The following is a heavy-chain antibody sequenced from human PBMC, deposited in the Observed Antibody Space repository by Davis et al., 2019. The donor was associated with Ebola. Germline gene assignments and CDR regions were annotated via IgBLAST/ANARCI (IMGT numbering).Heavy chain of an antibody. Sequence: PGGSLRLSCAASGFTFSSYAMHWVRQAPGKGLEWVAVISYDGSNEYYADSVKGRFTISRDNSKNTLYLQMNSLRAEDTAVYYCASSRLYGGYVGLYYGMDVWGQGTTVTVSS. J-gene: IGHJ6*02. D-gene: IGHD5-12*01. V-gene: IGHV3-30*04. CDR3: ASSRLYGGYVGLYYGMDV. CDR1: GFTFSSYA. CDR2: ISYDGSNE.